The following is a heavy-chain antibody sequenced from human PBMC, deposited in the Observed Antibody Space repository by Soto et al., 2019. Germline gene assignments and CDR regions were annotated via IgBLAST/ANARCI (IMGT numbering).Heavy chain of an antibody. J-gene: IGHJ6*02. CDR1: GGSISSYY. V-gene: IGHV4-59*01. CDR2: IYYSGST. D-gene: IGHD6-13*01. Sequence: SLTCTVSGGSISSYYWSWIRQPPGKGLEWIGYIYYSGSTNYNPSLKSRVTISVDTSKNQFSLKLSSVTAADTAVYYCARDRGGYSSSWYRSGMDVWGQGTTVTVSS. CDR3: ARDRGGYSSSWYRSGMDV.